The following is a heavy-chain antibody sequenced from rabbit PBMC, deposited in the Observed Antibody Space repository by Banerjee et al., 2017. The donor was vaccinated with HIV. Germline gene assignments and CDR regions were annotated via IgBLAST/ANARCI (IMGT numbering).Heavy chain of an antibody. CDR3: SRDIFGYMGGL. CDR1: GFSFSSNYW. CDR2: IYAGSSGST. J-gene: IGHJ4*01. Sequence: QSLEESGGDLVKPGASLTLTCTASGFSFSSNYWICWVRQAPGKGLEWIACIYAGSSGSTYYASWAKGRFTISKTSSTTVTLQMTSLTAADTATYFCSRDIFGYMGGLWGPGTLVTVS. D-gene: IGHD7-1*01. V-gene: IGHV1S40*01.